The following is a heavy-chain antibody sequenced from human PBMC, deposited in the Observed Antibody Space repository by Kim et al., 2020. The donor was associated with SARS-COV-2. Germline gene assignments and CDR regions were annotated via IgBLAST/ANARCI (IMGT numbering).Heavy chain of an antibody. CDR2: ISSSGSTI. D-gene: IGHD3-3*01. J-gene: IGHJ4*02. Sequence: GGSLRLSCAASGFTFSSYEMNWVRQAPGKGLEWVSYISSSGSTIYYADSVKGRFTISRDNAKNSLYLQMNSLRAEDTAVYYCARSRITIFGVVIPFDYWGQGTLVTVSS. CDR1: GFTFSSYE. CDR3: ARSRITIFGVVIPFDY. V-gene: IGHV3-48*03.